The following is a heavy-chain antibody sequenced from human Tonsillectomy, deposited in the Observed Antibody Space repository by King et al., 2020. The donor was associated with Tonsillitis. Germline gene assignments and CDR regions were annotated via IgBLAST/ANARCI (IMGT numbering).Heavy chain of an antibody. CDR2: INPSGGST. V-gene: IGHV1-46*01. CDR3: ARAAAISHNGGYDGSFDY. D-gene: IGHD5-12*01. CDR1: GYTFTSYY. Sequence: VQLVESGAEVKKPGASVKVSCKASGYTFTSYYIHWVRQAPGQGLEWMGIINPSGGSTSYAQKFQGRVTMTRDTSTNTVSMELSSLRSEDTAVYYCARAAAISHNGGYDGSFDYWGQGTLVTVSS. J-gene: IGHJ4*02.